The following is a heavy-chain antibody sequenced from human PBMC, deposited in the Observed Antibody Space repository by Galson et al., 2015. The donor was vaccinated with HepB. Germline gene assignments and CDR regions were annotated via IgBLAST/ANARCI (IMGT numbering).Heavy chain of an antibody. CDR1: GFTFSSYS. V-gene: IGHV3-21*01. CDR2: ISSSSSYI. D-gene: IGHD6-13*01. J-gene: IGHJ6*02. CDR3: ARDRSTSSSWYPTTFYYYYGMEV. Sequence: SLRLSCAASGFTFSSYSMNWVRQAPGKGLEWVSSISSSSSYIYYADSVKGRFTISRDNAKNSLYLQMNSLRAEDTAVYYCARDRSTSSSWYPTTFYYYYGMEVWGQGTTVTVSS.